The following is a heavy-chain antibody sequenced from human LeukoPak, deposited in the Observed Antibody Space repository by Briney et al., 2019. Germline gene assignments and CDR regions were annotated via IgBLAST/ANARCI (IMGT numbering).Heavy chain of an antibody. CDR3: ANTYALGNYYKGGFDP. CDR1: GYTFTSYD. Sequence: ASVKVSSTASGYTFTSYDINWVRQAPGQGLEWMGWINPNSGGTNYAQNFQGRVTMTRDTSIRTVYMELSRLRSDDTAVYYCANTYALGNYYKGGFDPWGQGTLVSVSS. CDR2: INPNSGGT. D-gene: IGHD3-10*01. V-gene: IGHV1-2*02. J-gene: IGHJ5*02.